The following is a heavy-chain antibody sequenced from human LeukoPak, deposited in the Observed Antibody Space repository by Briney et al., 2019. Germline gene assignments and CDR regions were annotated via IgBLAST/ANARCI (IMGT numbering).Heavy chain of an antibody. CDR3: ARGRLLYYFDY. CDR1: GGSIRSYY. Sequence: SETLSLTCTVSGGSIRSYYWSWIRQPPGKGLVWIGYIYYSGSTNYNPSLKSRVTISVDTSKNQFSLKLSSVTAADTAVYYCARGRLLYYFDYWGQGTLVTVSS. CDR2: IYYSGST. V-gene: IGHV4-59*01. J-gene: IGHJ4*02.